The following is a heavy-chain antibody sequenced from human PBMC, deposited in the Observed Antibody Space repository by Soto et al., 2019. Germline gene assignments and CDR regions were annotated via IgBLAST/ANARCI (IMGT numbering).Heavy chain of an antibody. J-gene: IGHJ4*02. D-gene: IGHD3-3*02. CDR3: ARDEGHLLKYDLAD. CDR1: GGTFSSYT. Sequence: QVQMVQTGAEVKKPGSAVKVSCHASGGTFSSYTSSWMRPAPGQGLEWMGRIIPILGLANYAQKFLGRVTITADKSTSTAYSEQSSVRVEDTAVYYGARDEGHLLKYDLADCGQGSLVTVSS. V-gene: IGHV1-69*08. CDR2: IIPILGLA.